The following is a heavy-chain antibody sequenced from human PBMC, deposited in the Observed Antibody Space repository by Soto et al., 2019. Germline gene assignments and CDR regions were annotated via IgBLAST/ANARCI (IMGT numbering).Heavy chain of an antibody. Sequence: QVQLVESGGGVVQPGRSLRLSCAASGFTFSSYGMHWVRQAPGKGLEWVAVISYDGSNKYYADSVKGRFTISRDNSKNKLYLQMNSLRAEDTAVYYCAKDRIAVAGSYYYGMDVWGQGTTVTVSS. CDR2: ISYDGSNK. CDR1: GFTFSSYG. D-gene: IGHD6-19*01. CDR3: AKDRIAVAGSYYYGMDV. V-gene: IGHV3-30*18. J-gene: IGHJ6*02.